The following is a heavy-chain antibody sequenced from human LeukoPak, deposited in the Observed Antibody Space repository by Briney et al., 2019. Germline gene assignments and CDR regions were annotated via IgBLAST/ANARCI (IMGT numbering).Heavy chain of an antibody. V-gene: IGHV4-34*01. D-gene: IGHD2-2*01. CDR2: INHSGST. Sequence: SETLSTCAVYGGSFSGYYWSWIRQPPGKGLEWIGEINHSGSTNYNPSLKSRVTISVDTSKNQFSLKLSSVTAADTAVYYCARAVTRRYCSSTSCRRFDYWGQGTLVTVSS. CDR3: ARAVTRRYCSSTSCRRFDY. CDR1: GGSFSGYY. J-gene: IGHJ4*02.